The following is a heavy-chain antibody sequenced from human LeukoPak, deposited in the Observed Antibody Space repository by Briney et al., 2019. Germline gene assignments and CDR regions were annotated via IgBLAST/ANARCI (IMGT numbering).Heavy chain of an antibody. V-gene: IGHV3-23*01. D-gene: IGHD3-22*01. CDR3: AIMHPYYDGSGYWVQ. CDR2: ISTSGAST. CDR1: GFTFSSYA. Sequence: GGSLRLSCAASGFTFSSYAMSWVRQAPGKGLEWVSGISTSGASTSNTDSVKGRFTISRDNPRNTLYMQMNSLRAEDTALYYCAIMHPYYDGSGYWVQWGQGTLVTVSS. J-gene: IGHJ4*02.